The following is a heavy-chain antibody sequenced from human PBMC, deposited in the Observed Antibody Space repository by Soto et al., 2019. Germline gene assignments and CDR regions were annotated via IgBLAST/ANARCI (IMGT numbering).Heavy chain of an antibody. CDR3: ATHSANCISTSCYPHAANYYYYYGMDV. V-gene: IGHV3-23*01. Sequence: EVQLLESGGGLVQPGGSLRLSCAASGFTFSSYAMSWVRQAPGKGLEWVSAISGSGGSTYYADSVKGRFTISRDNSKNTLYLQMNSLRAEDTAVYYCATHSANCISTSCYPHAANYYYYYGMDVWGQGTTVTVSS. CDR2: ISGSGGST. CDR1: GFTFSSYA. J-gene: IGHJ6*02. D-gene: IGHD2-2*01.